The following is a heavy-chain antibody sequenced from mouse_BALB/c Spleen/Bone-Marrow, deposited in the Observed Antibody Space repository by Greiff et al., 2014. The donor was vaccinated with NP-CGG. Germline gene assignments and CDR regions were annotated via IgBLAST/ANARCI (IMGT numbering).Heavy chain of an antibody. D-gene: IGHD1-1*01. CDR1: GFSLTSYG. V-gene: IGHV2-9*02. CDR3: AREGDYYGSSDY. CDR2: IWAGGST. Sequence: QVQLQQSGPGLVAPSQSLSITCTVSGFSLTSYGVHWVRQPPGKGLEWLGVIWAGGSTNYNSALMSRLSISKDNSKSQVFLKMNRLQTDDTAMYYCAREGDYYGSSDYWGQGTTLTVAS. J-gene: IGHJ2*01.